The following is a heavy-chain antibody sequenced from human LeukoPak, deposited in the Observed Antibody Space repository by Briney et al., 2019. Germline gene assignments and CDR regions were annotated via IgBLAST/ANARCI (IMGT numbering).Heavy chain of an antibody. CDR3: AKGVSSGWYAEYFQH. V-gene: IGHV3-23*01. CDR1: GFTFSSYW. Sequence: GGSLRLSCAASGFTFSSYWMSWVRQAPGKGLEWVSTISGSGGSTYYADSVKGRFTISRDNSKNTLYLQMNSLRAEDTAVYYCAKGVSSGWYAEYFQHWGQGTLVTVSS. CDR2: ISGSGGST. D-gene: IGHD6-19*01. J-gene: IGHJ1*01.